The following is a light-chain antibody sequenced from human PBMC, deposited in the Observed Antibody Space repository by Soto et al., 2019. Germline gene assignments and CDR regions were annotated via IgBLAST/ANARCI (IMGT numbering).Light chain of an antibody. CDR2: LGS. V-gene: IGKV2-28*01. J-gene: IGKJ1*01. Sequence: DIVLTQSPLSLPVTPGEPASISCRSSQSLLHSNGNIYLDWYLQKPGQSPQLLFYLGSIRASWLRDRFSGSVSGTDFTPTITRVEAEDVGVYYCMQAIQSPRTCGLGTKPEIK. CDR3: MQAIQSPRT. CDR1: QSLLHSNGNIY.